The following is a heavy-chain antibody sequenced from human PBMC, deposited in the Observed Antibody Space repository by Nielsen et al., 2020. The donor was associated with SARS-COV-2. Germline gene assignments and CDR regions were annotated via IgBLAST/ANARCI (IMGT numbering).Heavy chain of an antibody. CDR2: ISWNSGSI. J-gene: IGHJ4*02. CDR3: AKDIVRYYDSSGYVFDY. D-gene: IGHD3-22*01. V-gene: IGHV3-9*01. CDR1: GFTFDDYA. Sequence: SLKISCAASGFTFDDYAMHWVRQAPGKGLEWVSGISWNSGSIGYADSVKGRFTISRDNAKNSLYLQMNSLRAEDTALYYCAKDIVRYYDSSGYVFDYWGQGTLVTVSS.